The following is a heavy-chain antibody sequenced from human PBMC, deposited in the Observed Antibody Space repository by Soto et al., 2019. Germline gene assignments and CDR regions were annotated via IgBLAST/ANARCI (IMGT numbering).Heavy chain of an antibody. J-gene: IGHJ4*02. V-gene: IGHV3-30*18. CDR2: TSYDGNNK. CDR3: AKGGGSARDFDY. CDR1: GFTFGNYG. D-gene: IGHD1-26*01. Sequence: QVQLVDSGGDVVQPGGSLRLSCTGSGFTFGNYGMHWVRQAPGKGLEWVASTSYDGNNKYYADSLKGRFTISRDNSKKIVYLQMTSLGSEDTAVYYCAKGGGSARDFDYWGQGALVTVSS.